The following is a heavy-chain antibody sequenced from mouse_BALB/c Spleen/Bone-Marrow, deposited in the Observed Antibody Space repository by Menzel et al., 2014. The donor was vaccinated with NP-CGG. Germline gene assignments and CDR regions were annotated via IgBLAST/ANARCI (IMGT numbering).Heavy chain of an antibody. J-gene: IGHJ4*01. Sequence: QVQLQDSGAELVRPGTSVKVSCKASGYAFTNYWIEWIKQRPGQGLEWIGVINPGSGGINYNEKFKGKATLTADKSSSTAYMQLNRLTSEDSAVYFCARELVRGMDYWGQGTSVTVSS. CDR3: ARELVRGMDY. D-gene: IGHD1-1*01. V-gene: IGHV1-54*01. CDR2: INPGSGGI. CDR1: GYAFTNYW.